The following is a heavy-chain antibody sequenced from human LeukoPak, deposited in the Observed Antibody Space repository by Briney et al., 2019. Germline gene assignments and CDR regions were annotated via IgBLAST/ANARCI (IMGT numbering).Heavy chain of an antibody. CDR3: ARAGTMVRGVNFDY. V-gene: IGHV3-11*04. Sequence: GGSLRLSCAASGFTFSDYYMSWIRHAPGKGLEWVSYIRSSGSTIYYAHSVKGRFTISRDNAKNPLYLQMNSLRAEDTAVYYCARAGTMVRGVNFDYWGQGTLVTVSS. D-gene: IGHD3-10*01. CDR2: IRSSGSTI. CDR1: GFTFSDYY. J-gene: IGHJ4*02.